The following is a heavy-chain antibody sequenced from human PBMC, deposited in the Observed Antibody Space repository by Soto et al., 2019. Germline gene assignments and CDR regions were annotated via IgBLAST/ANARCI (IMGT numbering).Heavy chain of an antibody. CDR1: GASIRSYY. CDR2: VYTSDYT. J-gene: IGHJ6*02. Sequence: KPSETLSLTCSVSGASIRSYYWHWIRQPPGKGLEWIGYVYTSDYTRYSSSLKSRVTISVDTSKSQFYLRLNSVTAADTAVYYCASSAVHPGDFFHYNVMAVWGQGTTVIVSS. D-gene: IGHD3-16*01. V-gene: IGHV4-4*08. CDR3: ASSAVHPGDFFHYNVMAV.